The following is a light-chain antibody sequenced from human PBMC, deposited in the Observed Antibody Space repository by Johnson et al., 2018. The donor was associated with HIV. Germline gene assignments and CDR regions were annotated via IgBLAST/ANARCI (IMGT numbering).Light chain of an antibody. CDR3: GTWDTSLGAPYV. J-gene: IGLJ1*01. CDR1: SSNIGNNY. CDR2: ENN. Sequence: QSVLTQPPSVSAAPGQKVTISCSGSSSNIGNNYVSWYQQLPGTAPTLLIYENNKRPSGIPDRFSDSKSGTSATLAITGLQTGDEADYYCGTWDTSLGAPYVFGSGTKVTVL. V-gene: IGLV1-51*01.